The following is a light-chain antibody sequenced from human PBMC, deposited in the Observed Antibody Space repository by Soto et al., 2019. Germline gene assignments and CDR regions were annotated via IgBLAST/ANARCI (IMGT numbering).Light chain of an antibody. CDR1: QGIHTY. V-gene: IGKV1-16*02. CDR3: QQYDSFPYT. J-gene: IGKJ2*01. Sequence: DIQMTQSPSSLTAAVGDSVTITCRASQGIHTYVAWFQQKPGKASKSLIYAASSLHSGVPSKFSGSGSGTDFTLSISSLQPEDFATYYCQQYDSFPYTFGQGTKLEIK. CDR2: AAS.